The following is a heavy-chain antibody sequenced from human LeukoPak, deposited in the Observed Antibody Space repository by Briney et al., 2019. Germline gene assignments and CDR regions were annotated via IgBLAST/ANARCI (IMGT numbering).Heavy chain of an antibody. CDR1: GFTFSSYS. D-gene: IGHD1-26*01. Sequence: GGSLRLSCAASGFTFSSYSMNWVRQAPGKGLEWVSSITSSSSYICYADSVKGRFTISRDNAKNSLYLQMNSLSAEDTAVYYCARARGVGATLGSNVGYYYYYMDVWGKGTTVTVSS. J-gene: IGHJ6*03. V-gene: IGHV3-21*01. CDR3: ARARGVGATLGSNVGYYYYYMDV. CDR2: ITSSSSYI.